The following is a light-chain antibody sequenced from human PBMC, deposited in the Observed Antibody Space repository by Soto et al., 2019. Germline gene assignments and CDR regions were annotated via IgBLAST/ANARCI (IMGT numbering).Light chain of an antibody. Sequence: DIKLTQSPSFLSASVGDRVTITCRASQGISSYLAWYQQKPGKAPKLLIYDASTLQSGVPSRFSGSGSGTEFTLTISSLQPEDFATYYCQQLYSYPITFGQGTRLEIK. CDR1: QGISSY. CDR3: QQLYSYPIT. V-gene: IGKV1-9*01. CDR2: DAS. J-gene: IGKJ5*01.